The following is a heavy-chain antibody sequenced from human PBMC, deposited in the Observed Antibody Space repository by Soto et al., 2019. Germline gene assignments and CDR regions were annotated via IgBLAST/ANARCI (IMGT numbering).Heavy chain of an antibody. CDR1: GVTFSRYS. J-gene: IGHJ6*02. D-gene: IGHD1-1*01. CDR2: ISVGSSTI. V-gene: IGHV3-48*01. CDR3: ARDILEHGMDV. Sequence: GGSRRLCCSASGVTFSRYSMNWVRQAPGKGLEWVSYISVGSSTIYYADSVKGRFTISRDNAKNSLYLQMNSLRAEDTAVYYCARDILEHGMDVWGQGTTVTVSS.